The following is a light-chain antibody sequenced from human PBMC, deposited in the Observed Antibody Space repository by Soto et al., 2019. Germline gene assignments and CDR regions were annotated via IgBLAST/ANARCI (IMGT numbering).Light chain of an antibody. V-gene: IGKV3-15*01. CDR1: ESVSTN. CDR2: GAS. Sequence: EIEMTQSPATLSLAPGERVTLSCRASESVSTNLAWYQQKAGQAPRLLIYGASTRATGIPARFSGSGSGTEFTFTNRGLQSEDFAVYYLQPYKIWRTFGQGTKVEIK. J-gene: IGKJ1*01. CDR3: QPYKIWRT.